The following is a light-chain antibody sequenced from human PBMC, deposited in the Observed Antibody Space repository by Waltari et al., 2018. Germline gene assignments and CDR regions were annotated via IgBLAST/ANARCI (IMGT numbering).Light chain of an antibody. CDR2: GAS. V-gene: IGKV3-20*01. Sequence: EIVLTQSPGTLSLSPGERATLSCRASHSVSSSYFAWYQQKPGQAPRLLIFGASIRATGIPDRFSGSGSGTDFTLYISRLEPEDFAVYYCQQFGNSPWTFGQGTKLEIK. CDR1: HSVSSSY. J-gene: IGKJ2*01. CDR3: QQFGNSPWT.